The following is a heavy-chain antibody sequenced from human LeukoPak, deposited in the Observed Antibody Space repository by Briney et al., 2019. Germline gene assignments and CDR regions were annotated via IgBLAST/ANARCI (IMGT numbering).Heavy chain of an antibody. V-gene: IGHV4-59*01. Sequence: PSETLSLTCSVSGGSISSYYWSWIRQPPGKGLEWIGYIYYSGSPNYNPSLKSRVTISVDTSKNQFSLRLSSVTAADTAVYYCALGAAFDIWGQGTMVTVSS. D-gene: IGHD3-16*01. CDR2: IYYSGSP. CDR3: ALGAAFDI. J-gene: IGHJ3*02. CDR1: GGSISSYY.